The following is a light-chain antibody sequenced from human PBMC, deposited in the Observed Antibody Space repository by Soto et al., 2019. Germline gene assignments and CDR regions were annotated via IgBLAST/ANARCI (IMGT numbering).Light chain of an antibody. CDR3: QQSYSTWCT. J-gene: IGKJ2*02. Sequence: DIQMTQSQSSLSASVGDRVTITCRASQNISNFLYWYQQEPGKAPKLLIYAASCLQGGVPSTFSGSGSCADFTLTITSLQPEDFASYYCQQSYSTWCTSSQGTKLASK. V-gene: IGKV1-39*01. CDR1: QNISNF. CDR2: AAS.